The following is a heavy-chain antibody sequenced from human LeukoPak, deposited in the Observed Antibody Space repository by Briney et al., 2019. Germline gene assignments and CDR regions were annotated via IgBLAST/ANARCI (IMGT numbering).Heavy chain of an antibody. J-gene: IGHJ4*02. Sequence: XSVKVXXKASGYTFTSYGISWVRQAPGQGLEWMGWISAYNGNTNYAQKLQGRVTITTDTSTSTAYMELRSLRSADTAVYYCARVXSSGYYFRQIDYWGQGTLVTVSS. V-gene: IGHV1-18*01. CDR3: ARVXSSGYYFRQIDY. D-gene: IGHD3-22*01. CDR1: GYTFTSYG. CDR2: ISAYNGNT.